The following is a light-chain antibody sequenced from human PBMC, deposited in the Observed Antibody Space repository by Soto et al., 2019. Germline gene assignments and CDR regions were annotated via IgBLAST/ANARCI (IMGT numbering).Light chain of an antibody. CDR3: QQYGSSPRT. CDR2: GAS. J-gene: IGKJ2*01. V-gene: IGKV3-20*01. Sequence: EIVLTQSPGTLSLSPGERATLSCRASQSVSSSYLAWYQQKPGQAPRLLIYGASCRATGIPDRFSGSGSGTDFTLTISILEPEDFPVYYCQQYGSSPRTFGQRTKLEIK. CDR1: QSVSSSY.